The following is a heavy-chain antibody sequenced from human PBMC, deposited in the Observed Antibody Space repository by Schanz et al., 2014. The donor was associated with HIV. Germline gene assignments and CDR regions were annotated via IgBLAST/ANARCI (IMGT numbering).Heavy chain of an antibody. J-gene: IGHJ3*02. V-gene: IGHV3-7*01. CDR2: VKQDGSDK. Sequence: VQLVESGGGVVQPGRSLRLSCAASGFTFSSYGMHWVRQAPGKGLEWVANVKQDGSDKYYVESVKGRFTISRDNAKNSLYLQMNSLRAEDTAVYYCAADSEWFGESPSAFDIWGQGTMVTVSS. D-gene: IGHD3-10*01. CDR1: GFTFSSYG. CDR3: AADSEWFGESPSAFDI.